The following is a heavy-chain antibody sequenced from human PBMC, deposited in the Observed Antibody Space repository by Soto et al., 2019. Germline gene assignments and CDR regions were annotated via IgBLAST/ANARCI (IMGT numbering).Heavy chain of an antibody. CDR2: ISGSGGST. V-gene: IGHV3-23*01. Sequence: GGSLRLSCAGSGFTFCSYAMSWVPPAPGKGLEWVSAISGSGGSTYYADSVKGRFTISRDNSKNTLYLQMNSLRAEDTAVYYCAKDRAATTPTQGSFDYWGQGTLVTVSS. CDR3: AKDRAATTPTQGSFDY. J-gene: IGHJ4*02. CDR1: GFTFCSYA. D-gene: IGHD4-17*01.